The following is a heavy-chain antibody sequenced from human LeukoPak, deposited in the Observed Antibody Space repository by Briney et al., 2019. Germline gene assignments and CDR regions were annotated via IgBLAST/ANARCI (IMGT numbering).Heavy chain of an antibody. V-gene: IGHV3-23*01. Sequence: GGSLRLSCAASGFTFSTYAMSWVRQAPGKGLEWVSVISGSSDSAYYADSVKGRFTISRDNSKNTLYLQMNSLRAEDTAVYYCAKDGAVTGTFRAFDYWGQGTLVTVSS. CDR1: GFTFSTYA. CDR2: ISGSSDSA. CDR3: AKDGAVTGTFRAFDY. D-gene: IGHD6-19*01. J-gene: IGHJ4*02.